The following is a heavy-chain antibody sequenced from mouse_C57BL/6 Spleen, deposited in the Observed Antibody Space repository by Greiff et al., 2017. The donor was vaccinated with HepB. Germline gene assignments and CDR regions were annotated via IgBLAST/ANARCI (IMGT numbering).Heavy chain of an antibody. V-gene: IGHV1-54*01. D-gene: IGHD2-4*01. CDR2: INPGSGGT. CDR3: ARYYDYQYYFDY. J-gene: IGHJ2*01. CDR1: GYAFTNYL. Sequence: QVQLQQSGAELVRPGTSVKVSCKASGYAFTNYLIEWVKQRPGQGLEWIGVINPGSGGTNYNEKFKGKATLTADKSSSTAYMQLSILTSEDSAVYFCARYYDYQYYFDYWGQGTTLTVSS.